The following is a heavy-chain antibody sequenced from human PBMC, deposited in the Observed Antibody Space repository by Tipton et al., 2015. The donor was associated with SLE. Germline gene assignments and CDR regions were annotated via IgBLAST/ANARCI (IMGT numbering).Heavy chain of an antibody. V-gene: IGHV4-38-2*02. J-gene: IGHJ3*02. CDR3: ARDSGRRAFDI. Sequence: TLSLTCAVSGYSISSGYYWGWIRQPPGKGLEWIGSIYHSGSTYYNPSLKSRVTISVDTSKNQFSLKLSSVTAADTAVYYCARDSGRRAFDIWGQGTMVTVSS. CDR2: IYHSGST. D-gene: IGHD3-10*01. CDR1: GYSISSGYY.